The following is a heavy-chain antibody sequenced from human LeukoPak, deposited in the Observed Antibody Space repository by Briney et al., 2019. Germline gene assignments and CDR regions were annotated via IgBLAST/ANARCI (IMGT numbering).Heavy chain of an antibody. D-gene: IGHD2-15*01. CDR3: ARVPPRVVAAVDHYGMEV. CDR1: GYTFTSYG. V-gene: IGHV1-18*01. CDR2: ISAYNGNT. J-gene: IGHJ6*02. Sequence: PGPSVKVSCKASGYTFTSYGISWVRQAPGQGLEWEGWISAYNGNTNYAQKLQGRVTMTTDTSTSTAYIGLTSLRSDDTAVYYCARVPPRVVAAVDHYGMEVWGQAITFTV.